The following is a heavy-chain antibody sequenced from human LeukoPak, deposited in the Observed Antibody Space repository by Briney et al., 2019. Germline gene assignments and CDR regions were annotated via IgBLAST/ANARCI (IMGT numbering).Heavy chain of an antibody. D-gene: IGHD3-10*01. CDR2: ISAYNGNT. Sequence: ASVKVSCKASGYTFTSYGISWVRQAPGQGLEWMGWISAYNGNTNYAQKLQGRVTMTEDTSTDTPYMELSSLRSEDTAVYYCATAGASYGSGSYQYYFDYWGQGTLVTVSS. V-gene: IGHV1-18*01. J-gene: IGHJ4*02. CDR3: ATAGASYGSGSYQYYFDY. CDR1: GYTFTSYG.